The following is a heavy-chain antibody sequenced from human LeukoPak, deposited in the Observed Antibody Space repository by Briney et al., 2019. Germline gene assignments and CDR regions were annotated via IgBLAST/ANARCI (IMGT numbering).Heavy chain of an antibody. J-gene: IGHJ6*02. CDR2: IYYSGST. D-gene: IGHD6-13*01. V-gene: IGHV4-59*01. CDR1: GGSISSYY. Sequence: SENLSLTCTVSGGSISSYYWSWIRQPPGKGLEWIGYIYYSGSTNYNPSLKSRVTISVDTSKNQFSLKLSSVTAADTAVYYCARDQPSSSWYVNYYYGMDVWGQGTTVTVSS. CDR3: ARDQPSSSWYVNYYYGMDV.